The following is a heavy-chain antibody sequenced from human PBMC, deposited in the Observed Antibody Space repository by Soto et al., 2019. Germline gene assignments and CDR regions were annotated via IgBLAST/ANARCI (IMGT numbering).Heavy chain of an antibody. Sequence: QVQLVESGGGVVQPGRSLRLSCAASGFTFSSYGMHWVRQAPGKGLEWVAVIWYDGSNKYYADSVKGRFTISRDNSKNTLYLQMNSLRAEDTAVYYCARASWAPKAVAGEFDYWGQGTLVTVSS. CDR1: GFTFSSYG. CDR2: IWYDGSNK. D-gene: IGHD6-19*01. J-gene: IGHJ4*02. V-gene: IGHV3-33*01. CDR3: ARASWAPKAVAGEFDY.